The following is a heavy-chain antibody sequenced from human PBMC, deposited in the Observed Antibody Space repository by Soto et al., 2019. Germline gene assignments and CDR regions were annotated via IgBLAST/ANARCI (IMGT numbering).Heavy chain of an antibody. CDR1: GFSLNSYS. CDR2: MSFDGSNK. J-gene: IGHJ3*02. CDR3: ARDHSPEVVVDAFDM. V-gene: IGHV3-30-3*01. D-gene: IGHD2-15*01. Sequence: QVQLVESGGGVVQPGKSLTLSCAASGFSLNSYSVNWVRQAPGKGLEWVAIMSFDGSNKFYGDSVKGRFSISRDSPKNTVFLQMTSLRIEDTAVYYCARDHSPEVVVDAFDMWGQGTTVTVSS.